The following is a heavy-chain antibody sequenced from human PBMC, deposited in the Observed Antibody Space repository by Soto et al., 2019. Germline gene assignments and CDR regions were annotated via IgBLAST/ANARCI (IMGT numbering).Heavy chain of an antibody. CDR1: GFTFSSYS. V-gene: IGHV3-21*01. CDR3: ARDTYDSSGYFAY. J-gene: IGHJ4*02. Sequence: GESLKISCAASGFTFSSYSMNWVRQAPGKGLEWVSSISSSSSYIYYADSVKGRFTISRDNAKNSLYLQMNSLRAEDTAVYYCARDTYDSSGYFAYWGQGTLVTVSS. CDR2: ISSSSSYI. D-gene: IGHD3-22*01.